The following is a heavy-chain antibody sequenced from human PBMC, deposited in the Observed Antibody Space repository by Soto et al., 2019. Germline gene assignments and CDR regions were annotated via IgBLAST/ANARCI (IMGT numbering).Heavy chain of an antibody. Sequence: GASLKGSCTACGYTFTSDYINWMVQATVQGLEWMVWMNPNSGNTGYAQKFQGRVTMTRNTSISTAYMELSSLRSEDTAVYYCARGLLDSSWYDYWGQGTLVTVSS. V-gene: IGHV1-8*01. D-gene: IGHD6-13*01. J-gene: IGHJ4*02. CDR2: MNPNSGNT. CDR3: ARGLLDSSWYDY. CDR1: GYTFTSDY.